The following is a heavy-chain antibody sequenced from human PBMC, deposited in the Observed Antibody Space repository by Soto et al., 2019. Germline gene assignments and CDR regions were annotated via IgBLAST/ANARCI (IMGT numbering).Heavy chain of an antibody. D-gene: IGHD6-13*01. CDR3: ARRGYGSRWPNVYMDV. CDR2: ISNNGAHT. J-gene: IGHJ6*03. Sequence: QLVESGGGLVQPGGSLRLSCAASGFTFSNYEMHWVRQAPGKGLEYVSGISNNGAHTDYAKSVKGRFTISRDNSENTLDLQMGSLRAEDMALYYCARRGYGSRWPNVYMDVWGKGTTVTVSS. CDR1: GFTFSNYE. V-gene: IGHV3-64*01.